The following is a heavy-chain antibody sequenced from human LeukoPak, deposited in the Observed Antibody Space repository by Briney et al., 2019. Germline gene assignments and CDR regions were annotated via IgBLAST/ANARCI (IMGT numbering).Heavy chain of an antibody. V-gene: IGHV3-23*01. Sequence: GGSLRLSCAASGSTFSSYAMSWVRQAPGKGLEWVSAISGSGGSTYYADSVKGRFTISRDNSKNTLYLQMNSLRAEDTAVYYCAKDLVRADYFDYWGQGTLVTVSS. CDR3: AKDLVRADYFDY. CDR2: ISGSGGST. J-gene: IGHJ4*02. CDR1: GSTFSSYA.